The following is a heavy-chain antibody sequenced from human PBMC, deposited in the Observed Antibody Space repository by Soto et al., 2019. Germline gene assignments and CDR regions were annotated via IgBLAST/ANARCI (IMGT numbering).Heavy chain of an antibody. V-gene: IGHV3-23*01. CDR1: GFSFRSYP. CDR2: IMGSGGKT. CDR3: AKGGDNWYFDY. D-gene: IGHD1-20*01. Sequence: EVQLLESGGGLVQPGGSLRLSCAASGFSFRSYPMNWVRQAPGKGLESVAVIMGSGGKTYYADSAQGRFTISRDDSKSTVFLQMNSLRADDTATYYCAKGGDNWYFDYRGQGTLVTVTS. J-gene: IGHJ4*02.